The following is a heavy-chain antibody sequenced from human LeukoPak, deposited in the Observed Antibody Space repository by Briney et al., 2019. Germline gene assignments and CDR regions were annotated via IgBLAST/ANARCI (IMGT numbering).Heavy chain of an antibody. CDR2: ISAYNGNT. V-gene: IGHV1-18*01. J-gene: IGHJ6*02. Sequence: ASAKVSCKASGYTFTSYGISWVRQAPGQGLEWMGWISAYNGNTNYAQKLQGRVTMTTDTSTSTAYMELRSLRSDDTAVYYCARDQYQLLYSYYYYGMDVWGQGTTVTVS. D-gene: IGHD2-2*02. CDR3: ARDQYQLLYSYYYYGMDV. CDR1: GYTFTSYG.